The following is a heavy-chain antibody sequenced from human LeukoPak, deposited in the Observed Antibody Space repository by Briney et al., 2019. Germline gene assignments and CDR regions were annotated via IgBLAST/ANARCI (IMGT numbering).Heavy chain of an antibody. CDR3: AKSKVPYYYGMDV. CDR2: IWYDGSNK. V-gene: IGHV3-30*02. J-gene: IGHJ6*02. CDR1: GFTFSSYG. Sequence: GGSLRLSCAASGFTFSSYGVHWVRQAPGKGLEWVAVIWYDGSNKYYADSVKGRFTISRDNSKNTLYLQMNSLGAEDTAVYYCAKSKVPYYYGMDVWGQGTTVTVSS.